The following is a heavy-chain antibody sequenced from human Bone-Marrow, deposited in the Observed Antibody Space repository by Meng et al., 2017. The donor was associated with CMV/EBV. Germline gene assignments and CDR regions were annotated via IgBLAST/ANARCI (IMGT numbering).Heavy chain of an antibody. V-gene: IGHV1-2*02. Sequence: ASVKVSCKASGYTFTGYYMHWVRQAPGQGLEWMGWINPNSGGTNYAQKFQGRVTMTRDTSISTAYMELSRLRSDDTAVYYCARDFRRYCSSTSCYPGYWGQGPRVTGYS. CDR3: ARDFRRYCSSTSCYPGY. CDR2: INPNSGGT. CDR1: GYTFTGYY. J-gene: IGHJ4*02. D-gene: IGHD2-2*01.